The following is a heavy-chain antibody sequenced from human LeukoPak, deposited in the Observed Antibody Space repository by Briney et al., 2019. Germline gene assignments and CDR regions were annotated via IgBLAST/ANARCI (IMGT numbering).Heavy chain of an antibody. CDR1: GGSISSYY. CDR2: IYYTGST. V-gene: IGHV4-59*01. D-gene: IGHD3-22*01. J-gene: IGHJ4*02. Sequence: SETLSLTCTVSGGSISSYYWSWIRQPPGKGLEWIGYIYYTGSTDYNPSLKSRVTISVDTSKNQFSLRLRSVTAADTAVYYCARVTGYMIEDYFDYWGQGTLVTVSS. CDR3: ARVTGYMIEDYFDY.